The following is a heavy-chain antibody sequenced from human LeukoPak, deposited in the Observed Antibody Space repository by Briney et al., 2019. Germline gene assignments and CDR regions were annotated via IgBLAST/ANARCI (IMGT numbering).Heavy chain of an antibody. V-gene: IGHV3-21*01. J-gene: IGHJ3*02. D-gene: IGHD3-22*01. CDR2: ISSLSSYI. CDR1: GFTFSSYT. Sequence: GGSLRLSCAASGFTFSSYTMKWVRQAPGKGLEWVSSISSLSSYIYYADSLKGRFTISRDNAKNSLYLQMNSLRVEDTAVYYCARDSRLYSSGDAFDIWGQGTTVTVSS. CDR3: ARDSRLYSSGDAFDI.